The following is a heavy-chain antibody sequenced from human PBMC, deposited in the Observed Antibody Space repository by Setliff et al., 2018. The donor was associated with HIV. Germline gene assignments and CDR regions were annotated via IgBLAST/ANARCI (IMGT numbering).Heavy chain of an antibody. CDR2: INPNTGGV. Sequence: ASVKVSCKASGYTFTNNDINWVRQAPGQGLEWMGWINPNTGGVNYAQKFQGRVTVTWDTSINTAYMELRRLRSDDTAIYYCATGDYRKRGFDTWGQGTPVTVSS. J-gene: IGHJ5*02. CDR3: ATGDYRKRGFDT. D-gene: IGHD4-17*01. V-gene: IGHV1-2*02. CDR1: GYTFTNND.